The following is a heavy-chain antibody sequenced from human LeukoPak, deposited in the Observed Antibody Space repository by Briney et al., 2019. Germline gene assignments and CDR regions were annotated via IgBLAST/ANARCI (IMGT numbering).Heavy chain of an antibody. Sequence: SGPALVKPTQTLTLTCTFSGFSLSTPEMCVTWIRQPPGKALEWLARIDWDDDKFYSPSLRTRLTISKDTPKNQVVLRMTNMDPVDTGTYYCARMTPDSPSFDYWGQGALISVSS. CDR3: ARMTPDSPSFDY. D-gene: IGHD2-15*01. CDR2: IDWDDDK. V-gene: IGHV2-70*17. J-gene: IGHJ4*02. CDR1: GFSLSTPEMC.